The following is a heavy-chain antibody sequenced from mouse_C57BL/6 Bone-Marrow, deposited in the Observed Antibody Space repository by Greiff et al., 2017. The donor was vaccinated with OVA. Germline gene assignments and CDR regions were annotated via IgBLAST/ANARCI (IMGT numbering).Heavy chain of an antibody. Sequence: VKLVESGPGLVQPSQSLSITCTASGFSLTSYGVHWVRQSPGQGLEWLGVIWRGGSTDYNAAFMSRLSITKDNSKSQVFFKMNSLQADDTAIYYCAKGGWDYFDYWGQGTTLTVSS. D-gene: IGHD3-3*01. CDR3: AKGGWDYFDY. V-gene: IGHV2-5*01. CDR1: GFSLTSYG. J-gene: IGHJ2*01. CDR2: IWRGGST.